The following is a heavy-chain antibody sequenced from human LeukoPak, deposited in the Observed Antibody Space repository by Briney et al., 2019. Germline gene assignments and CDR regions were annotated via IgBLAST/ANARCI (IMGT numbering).Heavy chain of an antibody. V-gene: IGHV1-18*01. CDR2: ISAYNGNT. CDR1: GYTFTSYG. Sequence: GSSVKVSCKASGYTFTSYGISWVRQAPGQGLEWTGWISAYNGNTNYAQKLQGRVTMTTDTSTSTAYMELRSLRSDDTAVYYCARASSSKHISPIDYWGQGTLVTVSS. J-gene: IGHJ4*02. D-gene: IGHD3-3*02. CDR3: ARASSSKHISPIDY.